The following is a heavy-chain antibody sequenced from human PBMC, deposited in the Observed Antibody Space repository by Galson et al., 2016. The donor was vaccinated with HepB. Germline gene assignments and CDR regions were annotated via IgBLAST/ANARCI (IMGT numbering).Heavy chain of an antibody. Sequence: SVKVSCKASGYTFFSSGMRWVRQAPGQGLEWMGWISAYNGNKDYAQKFQGRVTMTTDTSTSTAYMELRSLRSDDTAVYYCVRGDYYGSSGYYDYWGQGTLVTVSS. CDR1: GYTFFSSG. J-gene: IGHJ4*02. D-gene: IGHD3-22*01. CDR3: VRGDYYGSSGYYDY. CDR2: ISAYNGNK. V-gene: IGHV1-18*01.